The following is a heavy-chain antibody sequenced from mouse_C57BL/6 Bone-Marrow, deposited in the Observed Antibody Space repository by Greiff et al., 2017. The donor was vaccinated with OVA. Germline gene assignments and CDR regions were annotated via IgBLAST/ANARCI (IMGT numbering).Heavy chain of an antibody. V-gene: IGHV1-81*01. CDR1: GYTFTSYG. CDR3: ARVGTGGAPDY. Sequence: VKLMESGAELARPGASVKLSCKASGYTFTSYGISWVKQRTGQGLEWIGEIYPRSGNTYYNEKFKGKATLPADKSSSTAYMELRSLTSEDSAVYFCARVGTGGAPDYWGQGTTLTVSS. J-gene: IGHJ2*01. CDR2: IYPRSGNT. D-gene: IGHD3-1*01.